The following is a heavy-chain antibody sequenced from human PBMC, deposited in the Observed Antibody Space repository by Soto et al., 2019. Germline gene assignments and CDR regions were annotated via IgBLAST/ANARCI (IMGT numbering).Heavy chain of an antibody. J-gene: IGHJ3*02. CDR2: IYSGGST. V-gene: IGHV3-53*01. Sequence: GGSLRLSCAASGFTDSSNYMSWVRQAPGKGLEWVSVIYSGGSTYYADSVKGRFTISRDNSKNTLYLQMNSLRAEDTAVYYCARVGLAVARPGAFDIWGQGTMVTVSS. CDR1: GFTDSSNY. D-gene: IGHD6-19*01. CDR3: ARVGLAVARPGAFDI.